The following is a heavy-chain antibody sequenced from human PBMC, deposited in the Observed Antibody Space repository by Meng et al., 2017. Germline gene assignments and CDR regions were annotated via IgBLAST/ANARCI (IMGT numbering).Heavy chain of an antibody. V-gene: IGHV4-61*01. J-gene: IGHJ6*02. Sequence: GSLRLSCTVSGGSVSSGSYYWSWIRQPPGKGLEWIGYIYYSGSTNYNPSLKSRVTISVDTSKNQFSLKLSSVTAADTAVYYCARGVLLFYGSMSQYYYGMDVCGQATT. CDR1: GGSVSSGSYY. CDR3: ARGVLLFYGSMSQYYYGMDV. D-gene: IGHD4-23*01. CDR2: IYYSGST.